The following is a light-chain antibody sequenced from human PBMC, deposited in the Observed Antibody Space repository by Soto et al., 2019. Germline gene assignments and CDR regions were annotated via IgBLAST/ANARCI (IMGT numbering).Light chain of an antibody. V-gene: IGKV3-15*01. CDR3: HQYNNRPWV. CDR2: AAS. Sequence: PRWPVTLSVSPGDTATLSCRASQRVSHHFAWYQPKPGQAPRLLIYAASTRAAGVPVRFSGSGSETEFSLTIRILQSEDPALHYFHQYNNRPWVVGSGTKVDIK. CDR1: QRVSHH. J-gene: IGKJ1*01.